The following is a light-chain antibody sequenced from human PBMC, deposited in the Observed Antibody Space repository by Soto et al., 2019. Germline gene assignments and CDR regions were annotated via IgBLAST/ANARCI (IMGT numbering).Light chain of an antibody. V-gene: IGLV2-14*01. J-gene: IGLJ3*02. CDR3: SSPTKNVAWV. Sequence: QSVLTQPASVSGSPGQSITISCTGTSGDVGAFNYISWYQQHPGKAPKLLTYEVSYRPSGVSNRFSGSKSGNTASLTISGLQPEDEADYYCSSPTKNVAWVFGGGTKVTVL. CDR2: EVS. CDR1: SGDVGAFNY.